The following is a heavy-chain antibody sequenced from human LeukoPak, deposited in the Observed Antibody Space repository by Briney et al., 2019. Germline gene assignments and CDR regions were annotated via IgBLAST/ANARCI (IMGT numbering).Heavy chain of an antibody. D-gene: IGHD2-8*01. J-gene: IGHJ4*02. V-gene: IGHV4-59*01. CDR1: GASINEYY. CDR2: VYHTGTS. Sequence: SETLSLTCSVSGASINEYYWTWIRQPPGKGLEWIGYVYHTGTSGYHPSLKSRVAMSLDTSKNQDSLKLRSVTAADTAVYFCTRVVNGGHFDYWGQGTLVTVSS. CDR3: TRVVNGGHFDY.